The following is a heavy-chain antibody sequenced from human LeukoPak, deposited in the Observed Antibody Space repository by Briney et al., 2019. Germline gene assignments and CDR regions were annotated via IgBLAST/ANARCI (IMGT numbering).Heavy chain of an antibody. J-gene: IGHJ4*02. CDR1: GFTFSSYD. D-gene: IGHD3-16*01. CDR2: ISYDGSNK. CDR3: AKDAWRWGFIDY. V-gene: IGHV3-30*18. Sequence: GRSLRLSCAASGFTFSSYDMHWVRQAPGKGLKWVAVISYDGSNKYYSDSVKGRFTISRDSSKNTLYLQMNSLRVEDTAVYYCAKDAWRWGFIDYWGQGTLVTVSS.